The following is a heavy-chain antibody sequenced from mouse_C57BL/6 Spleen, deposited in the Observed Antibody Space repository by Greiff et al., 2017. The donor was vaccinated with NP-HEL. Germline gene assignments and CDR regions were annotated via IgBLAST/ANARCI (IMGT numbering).Heavy chain of an antibody. D-gene: IGHD2-4*01. Sequence: QVTLKESGPGILQPSQTLSLTCSFSGFSLSTFGMGVGWIRQPSGKGLEWLAPIWWDDDKYYNPALKSRLTISKDTSKNQVFLKIANVDTADTATYYCARGYDYDAYYFDYWGQGTTLTVSS. J-gene: IGHJ2*01. CDR1: GFSLSTFGMG. V-gene: IGHV8-8*01. CDR2: IWWDDDK. CDR3: ARGYDYDAYYFDY.